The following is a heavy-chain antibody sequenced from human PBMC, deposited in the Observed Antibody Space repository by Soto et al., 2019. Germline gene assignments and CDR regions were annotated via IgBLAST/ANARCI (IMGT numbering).Heavy chain of an antibody. CDR2: ISSSSSTI. D-gene: IGHD6-19*01. CDR1: GFTFSSYS. Sequence: PGGSLRLSCAASGFTFSSYSMNWVRQAPGKGLEWVSYISSSSSTIYYADSVKGRFTISRDNAKNSLYLQMNSLRAEDTAVYYCARDPGGYSSGWYAEYFQHWGQGTLVTVSS. CDR3: ARDPGGYSSGWYAEYFQH. J-gene: IGHJ1*01. V-gene: IGHV3-48*01.